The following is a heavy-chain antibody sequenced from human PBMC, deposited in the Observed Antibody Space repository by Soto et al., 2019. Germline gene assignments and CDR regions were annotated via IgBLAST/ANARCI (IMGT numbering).Heavy chain of an antibody. V-gene: IGHV1-46*03. CDR3: ARDQGGGVGATRGGFDY. Sequence: QVQLVQSGAEVKKPGASVKVSCKASGYTFTSYYMHWVRQAPGQGLEWMGIINPSGGSTSYAQKCQGRDTMTRDTYTSTVYMELSSLRSEDTAVYYCARDQGGGVGATRGGFDYWGQGTLVTVSS. D-gene: IGHD1-26*01. CDR1: GYTFTSYY. CDR2: INPSGGST. J-gene: IGHJ4*02.